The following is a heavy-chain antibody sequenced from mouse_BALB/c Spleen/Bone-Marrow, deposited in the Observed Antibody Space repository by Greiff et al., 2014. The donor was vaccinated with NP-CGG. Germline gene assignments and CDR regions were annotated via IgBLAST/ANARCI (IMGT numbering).Heavy chain of an antibody. D-gene: IGHD4-1*01. CDR3: ASLTGTFDY. CDR1: GFNIKDTY. Sequence: EVQLQQSGAELVKPGASVKLSCTASGFNIKDTYIHWVKQGPDQGLEWIGRIDPAHPYTKYAPKFPGKATITADTSSNTAYLQVSSLTSEDTAVYYYASLTGTFDYWGQGTTLTVSS. CDR2: IDPAHPYT. J-gene: IGHJ2*01. V-gene: IGHV14-3*02.